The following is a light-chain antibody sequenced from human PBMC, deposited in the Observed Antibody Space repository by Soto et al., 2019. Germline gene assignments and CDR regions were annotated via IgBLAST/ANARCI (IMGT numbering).Light chain of an antibody. V-gene: IGLV2-23*02. J-gene: IGLJ2*01. CDR3: SSYAGLATYVL. CDR2: DVT. Sequence: QSVLTQPVSVSGSPGQSITISCTGTNNDVGSYDLVSWYRQSPGEAPKLIIYDVTKRPSGVSDRFSASKSGNTASLTISGLQPEDEADYYCSSYAGLATYVLFGGGTQLTVL. CDR1: NNDVGSYDL.